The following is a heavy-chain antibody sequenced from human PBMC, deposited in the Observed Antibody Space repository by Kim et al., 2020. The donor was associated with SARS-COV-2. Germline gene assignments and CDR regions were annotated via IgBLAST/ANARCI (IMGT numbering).Heavy chain of an antibody. CDR3: ARHLSGSSWFDY. V-gene: IGHV4-39*01. Sequence: YYNPSLKGRLTLSVEPSKNQFSLRLSSVTAADTAVFYCARHLSGSSWFDYWGQGSLVTVSS. J-gene: IGHJ4*02. D-gene: IGHD6-13*01.